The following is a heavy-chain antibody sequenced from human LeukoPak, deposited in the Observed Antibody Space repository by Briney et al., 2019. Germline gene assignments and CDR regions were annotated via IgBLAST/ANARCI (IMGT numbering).Heavy chain of an antibody. CDR2: INHSGST. CDR3: AKEGFKWGPFSLGYYMDV. J-gene: IGHJ6*03. CDR1: GGSFSGYY. V-gene: IGHV4-34*01. Sequence: PSETLSLTCAVYGGSFSGYYWNWIRQSPGKGLEWIGEINHSGSTNYNPSLKSRVTLSVDTSKNQFSLYLNSVTAADTAVYYCAKEGFKWGPFSLGYYMDVWGKGTTVTVSS. D-gene: IGHD2/OR15-2a*01.